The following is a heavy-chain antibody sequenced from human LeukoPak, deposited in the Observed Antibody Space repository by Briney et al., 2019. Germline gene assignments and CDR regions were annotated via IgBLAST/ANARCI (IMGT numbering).Heavy chain of an antibody. Sequence: GGSLRLSCAASGFTFSTYNMNWVRQAPGKGLEWVSSISGSSSYIYYADSVKGRFTISRDNAKNSLYLQMNSLRAEDTAVYYCATDSMVRGVNWGQGTLVTVSS. J-gene: IGHJ4*02. CDR1: GFTFSTYN. CDR3: ATDSMVRGVN. D-gene: IGHD3-10*01. CDR2: ISGSSSYI. V-gene: IGHV3-21*01.